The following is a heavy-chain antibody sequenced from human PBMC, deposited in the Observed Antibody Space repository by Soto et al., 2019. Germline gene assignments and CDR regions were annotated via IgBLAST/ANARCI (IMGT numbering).Heavy chain of an antibody. Sequence: QLQLQAAGPGLVKPSETLSLTCTVSGGSISSSSYYWGWIRQPPGKGLEGIGSIYYSGSTYYNPSLKCRVTISEDTSKNQFALKLSSVTAADTAVYYCARRGSSSWYGYWGQGTLVTVSS. CDR3: ARRGSSSWYGY. CDR1: GGSISSSSYY. CDR2: IYYSGST. J-gene: IGHJ4*02. D-gene: IGHD6-13*01. V-gene: IGHV4-39*01.